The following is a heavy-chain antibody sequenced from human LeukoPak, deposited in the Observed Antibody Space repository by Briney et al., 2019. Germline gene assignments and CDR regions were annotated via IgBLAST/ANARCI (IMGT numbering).Heavy chain of an antibody. J-gene: IGHJ4*02. CDR2: ISRSGAYI. CDR1: GFSFSGYG. CDR3: ARDLTGASPDY. V-gene: IGHV3-21*01. Sequence: KSGGSLRFTCAASGFSFSGYGMNWVRQAPGKGLEWVSCISRSGAYIYYADSVKGRFTISRDDAKNSLYLQMNSLRAADTAMYYCARDLTGASPDYWGQGTLVTVSS.